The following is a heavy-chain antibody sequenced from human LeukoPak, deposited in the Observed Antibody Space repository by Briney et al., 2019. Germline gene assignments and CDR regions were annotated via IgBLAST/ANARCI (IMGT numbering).Heavy chain of an antibody. CDR3: ARQVLSIAAAGRIDY. J-gene: IGHJ4*02. CDR2: IYHSGST. V-gene: IGHV4-38-2*01. D-gene: IGHD6-13*01. Sequence: SETLSLTCAVSGYSTSSGYYWGWIRQPPGKGLEWIGSIYHSGSTYYNPSLKSRVTISVDTSKNQFSLKLSSVTAADTAVYYCARQVLSIAAAGRIDYWGQGTLVTVSS. CDR1: GYSTSSGYY.